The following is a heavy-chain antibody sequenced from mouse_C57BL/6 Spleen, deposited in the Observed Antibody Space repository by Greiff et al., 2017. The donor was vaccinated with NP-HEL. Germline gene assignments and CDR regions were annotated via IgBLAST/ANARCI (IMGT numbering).Heavy chain of an antibody. CDR3: ARHSPTYYYGSSIYAMDY. CDR1: GYTFTSYW. J-gene: IGHJ4*01. Sequence: QVQLQQSGAELVKPGASVKMSCKASGYTFTSYWITWVKQRPGQGLEWIGDIYPGSGSTNYNEKFKSKATLTVDTSSSTAYMQLSSLTSEDSAVYYCARHSPTYYYGSSIYAMDYWGQGTSVTVSS. CDR2: IYPGSGST. D-gene: IGHD1-1*01. V-gene: IGHV1-55*01.